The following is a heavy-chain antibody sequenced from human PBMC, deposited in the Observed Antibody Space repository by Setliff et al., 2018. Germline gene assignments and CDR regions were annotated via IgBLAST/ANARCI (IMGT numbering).Heavy chain of an antibody. CDR3: ARINFYVSSGYYYAPDY. CDR1: GYTFTDFG. J-gene: IGHJ4*02. D-gene: IGHD3-22*01. CDR2: ISPYNGNT. V-gene: IGHV1-18*01. Sequence: VASVKVSCKASGYTFTDFGVSWVRQAPGQGLEWVGWISPYNGNTYYAHRFQGRVTLTTDTSTGTAYMELGSLTSDDTAIYYCARINFYVSSGYYYAPDYWGPGTLGTV.